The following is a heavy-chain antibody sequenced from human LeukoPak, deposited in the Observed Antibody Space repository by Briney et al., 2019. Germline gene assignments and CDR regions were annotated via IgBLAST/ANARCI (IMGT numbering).Heavy chain of an antibody. D-gene: IGHD1-26*01. J-gene: IGHJ6*04. CDR2: ISGSGDTT. V-gene: IGHV3-23*01. Sequence: GGSLRLSCAASGFIFSNYAMTWVRQAPGKGLEWVSVISGSGDTTYYGDSVKGRFTISRDNSENTLFLQMTSLRDEDTAVYYCAREVDYGMDVWGKGTTVIVSS. CDR3: AREVDYGMDV. CDR1: GFIFSNYA.